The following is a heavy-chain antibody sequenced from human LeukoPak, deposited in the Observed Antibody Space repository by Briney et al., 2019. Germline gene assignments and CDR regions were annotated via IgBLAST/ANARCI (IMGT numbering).Heavy chain of an antibody. V-gene: IGHV3-7*01. CDR2: IKQDGSEK. Sequence: GGSLRLSCAASGFTFSSYWMSWVRQAPGKGLEWVANIKQDGSEKYYVDSVKGRFTISRDNAKNSLYLQMNSLRAEDTAVYYCASLDDYVWGSYRPFDYWGQGTLVTVSS. CDR1: GFTFSSYW. D-gene: IGHD3-16*02. J-gene: IGHJ4*02. CDR3: ASLDDYVWGSYRPFDY.